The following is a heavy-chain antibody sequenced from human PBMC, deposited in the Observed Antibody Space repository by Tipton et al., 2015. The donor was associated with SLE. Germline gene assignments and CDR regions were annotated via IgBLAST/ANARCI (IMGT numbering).Heavy chain of an antibody. Sequence: TLSLTCPVSGGSISSYYWSWIRQPPGKGLEWIGYIYYSGSTNYNPPLKSRVTISVDTSKNQFSLKLSSVTAADTAVYYCARSANIVDAFDIWGQGTMVTVSS. CDR1: GGSISSYY. CDR3: ARSANIVDAFDI. D-gene: IGHD2/OR15-2a*01. J-gene: IGHJ3*02. V-gene: IGHV4-59*12. CDR2: IYYSGST.